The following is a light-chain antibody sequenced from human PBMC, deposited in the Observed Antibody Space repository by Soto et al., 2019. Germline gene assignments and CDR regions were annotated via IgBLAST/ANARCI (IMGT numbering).Light chain of an antibody. J-gene: IGLJ1*01. Sequence: QSVLTQPASVSGSPGQSITISCTGTSSDVGSYNLVSWYQQHPGKAPKLMIYEVSKRPSGVSNRVSGSKSGNTASLTISGLQAEDEADYYFCSYAGSSPYVFGTGTKVTVL. V-gene: IGLV2-23*02. CDR3: CSYAGSSPYV. CDR1: SSDVGSYNL. CDR2: EVS.